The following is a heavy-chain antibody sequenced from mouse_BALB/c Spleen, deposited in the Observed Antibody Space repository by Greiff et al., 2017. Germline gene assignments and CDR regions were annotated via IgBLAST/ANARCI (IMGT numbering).Heavy chain of an antibody. Sequence: EVMLVESGGGLVKPGGSLKLSCAASGFTFSDYYMYWVRQTPEKRLEWVATISDGGSYTYYPDSVKGRFTISRDNAKNNLYLQMSSLKSEDTAMYYCARGDYDPPFDYWGQGTTLTVSS. J-gene: IGHJ2*01. V-gene: IGHV5-4*02. CDR1: GFTFSDYY. CDR2: ISDGGSYT. D-gene: IGHD2-4*01. CDR3: ARGDYDPPFDY.